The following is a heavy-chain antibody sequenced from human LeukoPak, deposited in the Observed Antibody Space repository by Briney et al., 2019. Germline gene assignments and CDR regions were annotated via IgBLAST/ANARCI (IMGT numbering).Heavy chain of an antibody. CDR2: INHSGST. J-gene: IGHJ6*02. V-gene: IGHV4-34*01. D-gene: IGHD1-1*01. CDR3: ARGPTRTHYSYHYGMDV. Sequence: SETLSLTCAVYVGSFSGYYWSGIRQPPGKGGEWLGEINHSGSTNYNPSLKSRVTISVDTSKNQFSLKLSSVTDADTAVYYCARGPTRTHYSYHYGMDVWGQGTTVTVSS. CDR1: VGSFSGYY.